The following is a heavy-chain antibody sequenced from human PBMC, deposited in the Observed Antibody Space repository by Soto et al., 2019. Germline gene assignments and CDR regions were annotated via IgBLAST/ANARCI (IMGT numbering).Heavy chain of an antibody. CDR2: IRSKANSYET. D-gene: IGHD2-15*01. V-gene: IGHV3-73*02. J-gene: IGHJ4*02. Sequence: EVQLVESGGGLVQPGGSLKLSCAASGFTFSGSAMHWVRQASGKGLEWVGRIRSKANSYETEYAASVKGRFTISRDDSKNTAYLQMNSLKTEDTAVYYCTRGPYYGGNSGYWGQGTLVTVSS. CDR1: GFTFSGSA. CDR3: TRGPYYGGNSGY.